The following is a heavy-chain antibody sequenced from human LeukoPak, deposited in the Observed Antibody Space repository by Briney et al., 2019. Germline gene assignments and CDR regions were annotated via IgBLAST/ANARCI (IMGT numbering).Heavy chain of an antibody. CDR3: ARVHTISGWFDP. V-gene: IGHV1-2*02. J-gene: IGHJ5*02. CDR1: GYTFTGYY. CDR2: INPNSGGT. Sequence: ASVKVSCKASGYTFTGYYMHWVRQAPGQGLEWMGWINPNSGGTNYAQKFQGRVTMTRDTSISTAYMELSRLRSDDTAVYYCARVHTISGWFDPWGQGTLFTVSS. D-gene: IGHD3-10*01.